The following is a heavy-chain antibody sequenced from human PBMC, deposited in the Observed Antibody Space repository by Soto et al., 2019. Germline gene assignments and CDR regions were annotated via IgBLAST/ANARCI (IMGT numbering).Heavy chain of an antibody. D-gene: IGHD2-8*02. CDR3: AKSTGGTANGMDV. J-gene: IGHJ6*02. Sequence: EVQLVESGGGLVQPGRSLRLSCGASGFTFDEYGMHWVRQAPGKGLEWVSGISWNSGTIGYADSVKSRFTISRDNAKNSLYLQMSSLRAEDTALYYCAKSTGGTANGMDVWGQGTTVTVSS. CDR2: ISWNSGTI. V-gene: IGHV3-9*01. CDR1: GFTFDEYG.